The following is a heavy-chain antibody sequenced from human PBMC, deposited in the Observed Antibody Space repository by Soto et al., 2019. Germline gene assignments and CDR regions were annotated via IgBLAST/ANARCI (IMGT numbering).Heavy chain of an antibody. CDR3: ARDAPGERPYYFYYYGMDV. Sequence: LRLSCAASGFSVSDNFMSWVRQVPGKGLEWVAVIYSGGKTFYGDSVKGRFTISRDTSKNTLSLQMNSLRAEDTAVYYCARDAPGERPYYFYYYGMDVWGQGTTVTAP. CDR2: IYSGGKT. CDR1: GFSVSDNF. V-gene: IGHV3-53*01. J-gene: IGHJ6*02.